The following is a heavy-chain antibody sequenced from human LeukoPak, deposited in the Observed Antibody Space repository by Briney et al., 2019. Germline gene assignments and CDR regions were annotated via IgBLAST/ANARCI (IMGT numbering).Heavy chain of an antibody. Sequence: PGGSLRLSCAASGFTVSSNYMSWVRQAPGKGLEWVSVIYSGGSTYYADSVKGRFTISRDNSKNTLYLQMNSLRAEDTAVYYCARAYYYDSSGYSRYAFDIWGQGTMVTVSS. CDR1: GFTVSSNY. CDR3: ARAYYYDSSGYSRYAFDI. V-gene: IGHV3-53*01. CDR2: IYSGGST. D-gene: IGHD3-22*01. J-gene: IGHJ3*02.